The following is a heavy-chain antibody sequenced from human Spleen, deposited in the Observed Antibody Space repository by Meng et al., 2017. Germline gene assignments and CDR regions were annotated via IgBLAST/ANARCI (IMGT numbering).Heavy chain of an antibody. V-gene: IGHV1-3*01. CDR2: INAGNGNT. CDR3: ARATARIYDSIPFDY. Sequence: QVQLVTSGAEVKKPGASAKVSCKASGYTFTSYARHWVRQAPGQRLEWMGWINAGNGNTKYSQKFQGRVTITRDTSASTAYMELSSLRSEDTAVYYCARATARIYDSIPFDYWGQGTLVTVSS. J-gene: IGHJ4*02. D-gene: IGHD3-22*01. CDR1: GYTFTSYA.